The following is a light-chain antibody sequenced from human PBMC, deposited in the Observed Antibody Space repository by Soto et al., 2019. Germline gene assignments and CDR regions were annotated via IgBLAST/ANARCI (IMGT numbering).Light chain of an antibody. Sequence: DIQMTQSPSSLSASVGDRVTITCRASQGITNYLAWYQQKPGKVPKLLIQAASTLQSGVPPRFSGSGSGTDFNLTISSLQPEDVATYDCQKYNGAPFTFGPGTKVDIK. V-gene: IGKV1-27*01. CDR3: QKYNGAPFT. CDR1: QGITNY. J-gene: IGKJ3*01. CDR2: AAS.